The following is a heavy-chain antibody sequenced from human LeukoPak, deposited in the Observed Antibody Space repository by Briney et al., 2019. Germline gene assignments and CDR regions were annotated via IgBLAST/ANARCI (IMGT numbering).Heavy chain of an antibody. CDR1: GYSISSGYN. J-gene: IGHJ4*02. Sequence: SETLSLTCTVSGYSISSGYNWGWIRQPPGKGLEWIGSIYHSGSTSYSPSLKSRVTISVDTSKNQFSLKLSSVTAADTAVYYCARYCSSTSCIFMGVDYWGQGTLVTVSS. CDR3: ARYCSSTSCIFMGVDY. V-gene: IGHV4-38-2*02. D-gene: IGHD2-2*01. CDR2: IYHSGST.